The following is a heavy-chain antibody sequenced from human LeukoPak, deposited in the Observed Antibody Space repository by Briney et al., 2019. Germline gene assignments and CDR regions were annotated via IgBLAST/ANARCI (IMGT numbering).Heavy chain of an antibody. J-gene: IGHJ4*02. CDR3: ARNHVTCNYFDY. D-gene: IGHD2-21*02. V-gene: IGHV3-30*04. CDR2: ISYDGSNK. Sequence: GGSLRLSCAASGFTFSSYAMHWVRQAPGKGLEWVAVISYDGSNKYYADSVKGRFTISRDNSKNTLYLQMNSLRTEDTAVYYCARNHVTCNYFDYWGQGTLVTVSS. CDR1: GFTFSSYA.